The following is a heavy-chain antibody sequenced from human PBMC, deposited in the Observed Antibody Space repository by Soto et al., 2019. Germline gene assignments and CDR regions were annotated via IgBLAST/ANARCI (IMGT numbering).Heavy chain of an antibody. Sequence: QVQVQESGPGLVKPSGNLSLTCAVSGGSISSSEWWSWVRQPPGKGLEWIGEISHSGSTNYKSSLQSRVTISIDKSKNPFSLNLSSVTAADTAVYYCASRIGTRPFWGQGTLVTVSS. CDR2: ISHSGST. CDR3: ASRIGTRPF. D-gene: IGHD6-6*01. V-gene: IGHV4-4*02. J-gene: IGHJ4*02. CDR1: GGSISSSEW.